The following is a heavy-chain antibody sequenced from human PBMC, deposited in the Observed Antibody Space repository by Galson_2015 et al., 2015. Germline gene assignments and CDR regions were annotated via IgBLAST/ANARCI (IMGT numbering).Heavy chain of an antibody. CDR3: ALCDYGDYVDY. V-gene: IGHV4-34*01. CDR2: INHSGST. J-gene: IGHJ4*02. CDR1: GGSFRGYY. Sequence: LSLTCAVYGGSFRGYYWSWIRQPPGKGLEWIGEINHSGSTNYNPSLKSRVTISVDTSKNQFSLKLSSVTAADTAVYYCALCDYGDYVDYWGQGTLVTVSS. D-gene: IGHD4-17*01.